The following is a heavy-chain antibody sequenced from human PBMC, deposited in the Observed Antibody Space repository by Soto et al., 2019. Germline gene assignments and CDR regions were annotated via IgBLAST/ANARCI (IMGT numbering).Heavy chain of an antibody. CDR3: VVLAVRA. V-gene: IGHV3-48*03. J-gene: IGHJ5*02. Sequence: GGSLRLSCAASGFTVSSYSIHLVRQAPGKGLEWVSYISSSGSTIYYADSMKGRFTISRDNAKNSLYLQMNSLRAEDTAVYYCVVLAVRAWGQGTLVTVSS. CDR2: ISSSGSTI. CDR1: GFTVSSYS. D-gene: IGHD3-3*01.